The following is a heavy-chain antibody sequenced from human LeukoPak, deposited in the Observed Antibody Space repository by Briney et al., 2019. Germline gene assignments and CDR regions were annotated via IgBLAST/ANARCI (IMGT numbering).Heavy chain of an antibody. CDR3: ARAYDILTGNWFDP. J-gene: IGHJ5*02. D-gene: IGHD3-9*01. Sequence: SETLSLTCTVSGGSISSGGYYWSWIRQHPGKGLEWIGYIYYSGSTYYNPSLKSRVTISVDTSKNQFSLKLSSVTAADTAVYYCARAYDILTGNWFDPWGQGTLVTVSS. V-gene: IGHV4-31*03. CDR2: IYYSGST. CDR1: GGSISSGGYY.